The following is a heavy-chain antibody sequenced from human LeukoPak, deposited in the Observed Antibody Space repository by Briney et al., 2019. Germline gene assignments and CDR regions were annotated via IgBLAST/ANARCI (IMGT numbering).Heavy chain of an antibody. CDR3: ARDHMTTVTTYDY. Sequence: SETLSLTCTVSGGSISSSSYYWGWIRQPPGKGLEWIGSIYYSGSTYYNPSLKSRVTISVDTSKNQFSLKLSSVTAADTAVYYCARDHMTTVTTYDYWGRGTLVTVSS. J-gene: IGHJ4*02. D-gene: IGHD4-11*01. CDR1: GGSISSSSYY. V-gene: IGHV4-39*07. CDR2: IYYSGST.